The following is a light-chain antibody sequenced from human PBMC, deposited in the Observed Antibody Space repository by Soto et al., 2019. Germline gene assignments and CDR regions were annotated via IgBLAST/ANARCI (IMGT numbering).Light chain of an antibody. CDR1: RSDIGSYNY. CDR3: ISYAGSNNLGV. J-gene: IGLJ3*02. CDR2: GVS. V-gene: IGLV2-14*01. Sequence: QSALTQPASVSGSPGQSITISCSGTRSDIGSYNYVAWYQQFPGKTPKILIYGVSNRPSGVSSRFSGSKSGNTASLTISGLQAEDEADYYCISYAGSNNLGVFGGGTKLTVL.